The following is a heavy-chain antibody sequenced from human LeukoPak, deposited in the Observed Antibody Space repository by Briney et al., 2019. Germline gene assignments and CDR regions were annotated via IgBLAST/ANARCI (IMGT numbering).Heavy chain of an antibody. J-gene: IGHJ4*02. CDR3: ARDRYYTLDY. D-gene: IGHD3-3*01. CDR1: GFSFSTSW. Sequence: GGSLRLSCAASGFSFSTSWMHWVRHTPEKGLVWVSRINSDGSNTIYADSVKGRFTIPRDNAKNTLFLQMNSLRAEDTAVYYCARDRYYTLDYWGQGTLVTVSS. CDR2: INSDGSNT. V-gene: IGHV3-74*01.